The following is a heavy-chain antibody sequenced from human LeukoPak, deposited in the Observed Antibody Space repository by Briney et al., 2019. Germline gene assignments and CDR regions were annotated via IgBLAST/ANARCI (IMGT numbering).Heavy chain of an antibody. CDR1: GGSFSGYY. Sequence: SETLSLTCAVYGGSFSGYYWSWIRQPPGKGLEWIGEINHSGSTNYNPSLKSRVTISVDTSKNQFSLKLSSVTAADTAVYYCAGIWGGDAFDIWGQGTMVTVSS. J-gene: IGHJ3*02. CDR2: INHSGST. CDR3: AGIWGGDAFDI. D-gene: IGHD2-21*01. V-gene: IGHV4-34*01.